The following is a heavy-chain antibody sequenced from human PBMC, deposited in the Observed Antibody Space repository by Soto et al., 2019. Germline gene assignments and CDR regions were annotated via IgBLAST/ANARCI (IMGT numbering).Heavy chain of an antibody. CDR2: INHSGST. J-gene: IGHJ5*02. Sequence: PSETLSLTCAVYGGSFSGYYWSWIRQPPGKGLGWIGEINHSGSTNYNPSLKSRVTISVDTSKNQFSLKLSSVTAADTAVYYCARVTVSSWYNWFDPWGQGTLVTVSS. V-gene: IGHV4-34*01. CDR3: ARVTVSSWYNWFDP. CDR1: GGSFSGYY. D-gene: IGHD6-13*01.